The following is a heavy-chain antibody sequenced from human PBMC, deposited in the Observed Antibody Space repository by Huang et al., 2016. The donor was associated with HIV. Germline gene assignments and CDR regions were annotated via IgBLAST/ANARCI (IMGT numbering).Heavy chain of an antibody. J-gene: IGHJ6*02. V-gene: IGHV4-34*02. CDR3: ARQWTILEWLLGLDV. CDR1: GGSFTGNY. CDR2: VNDSGAT. Sequence: QMQLQQRGAGLLKPSETLSLTCGVSGGSFTGNYLTWIRQAPGKGLAWIGEVNDSGATNYNPALNGRVTISLDKSKRELSLNLRSVTAADTAVYYCARQWTILEWLLGLDVWGQGTTVIVSS. D-gene: IGHD3-3*01.